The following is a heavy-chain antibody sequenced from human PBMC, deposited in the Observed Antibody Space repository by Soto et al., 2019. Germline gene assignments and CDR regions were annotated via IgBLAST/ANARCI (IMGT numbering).Heavy chain of an antibody. D-gene: IGHD2-2*01. V-gene: IGHV4-59*01. J-gene: IGHJ4*02. CDR2: IYYSGTT. Sequence: SETLSLTCTVSRGSITSYYWSWIRQSPGKGLEWIGYIYYSGTTNYNPSLKSRVTISVDTSKNQFSLNLSSVTAADTAVYYCALFCSSTSCYGQWDYWGQGPLVTVSS. CDR3: ALFCSSTSCYGQWDY. CDR1: RGSITSYY.